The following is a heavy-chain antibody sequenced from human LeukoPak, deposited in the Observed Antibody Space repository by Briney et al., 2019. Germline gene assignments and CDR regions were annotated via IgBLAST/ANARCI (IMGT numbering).Heavy chain of an antibody. V-gene: IGHV3-74*01. CDR2: IKPDGSSI. Sequence: PGGSLRLSCAASGFTFSSYWMNWVRQAPGKGLVWVSRIKPDGSSISYADSVKGRFTISRDNAKNTLYLQMNTLRAEDTAVYYCARDLRIWYGSSGYYMGYWGQGTLVTVSS. CDR1: GFTFSSYW. CDR3: ARDLRIWYGSSGYYMGY. D-gene: IGHD3-22*01. J-gene: IGHJ4*02.